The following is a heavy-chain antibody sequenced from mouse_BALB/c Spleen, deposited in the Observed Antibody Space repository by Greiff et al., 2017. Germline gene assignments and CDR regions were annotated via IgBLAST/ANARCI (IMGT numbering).Heavy chain of an antibody. CDR1: GFTFSSYG. V-gene: IGHV5-6-3*01. CDR3: ARALKHWYFDV. J-gene: IGHJ1*01. CDR2: INSNGGST. Sequence: EVMLVESGGGLVQPGGSLKLSCAASGFTFSSYGMSWVRQTPDKRLELVATINSNGGSTYYPDSVKGRFTISRDNAKNTLYLQMSSLKSEDTAMYYCARALKHWYFDVWGAGTTVTVSS.